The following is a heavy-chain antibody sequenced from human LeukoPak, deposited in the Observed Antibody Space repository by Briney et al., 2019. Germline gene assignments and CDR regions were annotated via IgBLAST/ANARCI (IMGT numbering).Heavy chain of an antibody. V-gene: IGHV3-23*01. CDR3: AKGRGLILWFGESYFDY. CDR1: GFTFSSYA. J-gene: IGHJ4*02. CDR2: ISGSGGST. D-gene: IGHD3-10*01. Sequence: PGGSLRLSCAASGFTFSSYAMSWVRQAPGKGLEWASAISGSGGSTYYADSVKGRFTISRDNSKNTLYLQMNSLRAEDTAVYYCAKGRGLILWFGESYFDYWGQGTLVTVSS.